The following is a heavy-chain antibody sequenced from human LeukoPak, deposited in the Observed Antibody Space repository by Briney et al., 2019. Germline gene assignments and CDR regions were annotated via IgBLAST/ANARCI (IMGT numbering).Heavy chain of an antibody. CDR3: ARDRGTAYGMDV. V-gene: IGHV1-3*01. D-gene: IGHD1-1*01. CDR2: INAGNGNT. Sequence: EASVKVSCKASGYTFTSYAMHWVRQAPGQRLEWMGWINAGNGNTKYSQKFQGRVTITRDTSASTAYMELSSLRSEDTAVYYCARDRGTAYGMDVWGQGTTVTVSS. J-gene: IGHJ6*02. CDR1: GYTFTSYA.